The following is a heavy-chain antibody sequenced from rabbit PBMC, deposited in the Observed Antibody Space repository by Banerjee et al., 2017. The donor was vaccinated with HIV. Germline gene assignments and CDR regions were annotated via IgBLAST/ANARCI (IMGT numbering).Heavy chain of an antibody. V-gene: IGHV1S40*01. CDR2: IDAGRSGST. CDR1: GFSLSSYA. CDR3: ARDWVNDNYVFGL. D-gene: IGHD5-1*01. Sequence: QSVEESGGDLVKPGGTLTLTCTVSGFSLSSYAMSWVRQAPGKGLEWIACIDAGRSGSTYYASWAKGRFTISKTSSTTVTLQMTSLTAADTATYFCARDWVNDNYVFGLWGPGTLVTVS. J-gene: IGHJ6*01.